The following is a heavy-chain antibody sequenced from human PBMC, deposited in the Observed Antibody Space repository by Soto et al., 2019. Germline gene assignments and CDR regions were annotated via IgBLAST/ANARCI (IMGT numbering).Heavy chain of an antibody. Sequence: QITLKESGPTLVKPTQTLTLTCTFSGFSRDTSGVAVGRIRQSPAKVLEWLALIYWDDDKRYNPSLKRRLTMTKDASKNAVVLTLTNMDTIDPATSYCALKGLGFRTKFDPWGQGIQVSVSS. CDR2: IYWDDDK. CDR3: ALKGLGFRTKFDP. D-gene: IGHD3-10*01. J-gene: IGHJ5*02. V-gene: IGHV2-5*02. CDR1: GFSRDTSGVA.